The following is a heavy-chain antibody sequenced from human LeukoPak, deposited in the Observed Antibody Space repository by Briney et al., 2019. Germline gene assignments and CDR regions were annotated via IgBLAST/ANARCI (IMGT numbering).Heavy chain of an antibody. CDR1: GGSFSGYY. D-gene: IGHD2-2*01. Sequence: SETLSLTCAVSGGSFSGYYWSWIRQPPGKGLEWIGEINHSGSTNYNPSLKSRVTISVDTSKNQFSLKLSSVTAADTAVYYCARGPEDIVVVPAAPGNYYMDVWGKGTTVTVSS. V-gene: IGHV4-34*01. CDR2: INHSGST. J-gene: IGHJ6*03. CDR3: ARGPEDIVVVPAAPGNYYMDV.